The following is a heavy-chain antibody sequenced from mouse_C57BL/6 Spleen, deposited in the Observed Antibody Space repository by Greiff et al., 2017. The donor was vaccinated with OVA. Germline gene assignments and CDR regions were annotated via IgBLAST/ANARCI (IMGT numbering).Heavy chain of an antibody. J-gene: IGHJ3*01. CDR2: ISSGSSTI. D-gene: IGHD2-3*01. Sequence: EVQRVESGGGLVKPGGSLKLSCAASGFTFSDYGMHWVRQAPEKGLEWVAYISSGSSTIYYADTVKGRFTISRDNAKNTLFLQMTSLRSEDTAMYYCAREDGYYLFAFWGQGTLVTVSA. CDR3: AREDGYYLFAF. CDR1: GFTFSDYG. V-gene: IGHV5-17*01.